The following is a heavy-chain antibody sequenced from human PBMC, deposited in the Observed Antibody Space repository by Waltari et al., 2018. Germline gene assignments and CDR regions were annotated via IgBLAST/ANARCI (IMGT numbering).Heavy chain of an antibody. Sequence: QVQLQESGPGLVKPSETLSLTCTVSGGSISSHYWSWIRQPPGKGLEWIGYIYYSGSTKYNPSLKSRVTISVDTSKNQFSLKLSSVTAADTAVYYCARAPGATIGWNAFDIWGQGTMVTVSS. D-gene: IGHD1-1*01. V-gene: IGHV4-59*11. CDR2: IYYSGST. J-gene: IGHJ3*02. CDR3: ARAPGATIGWNAFDI. CDR1: GGSISSHY.